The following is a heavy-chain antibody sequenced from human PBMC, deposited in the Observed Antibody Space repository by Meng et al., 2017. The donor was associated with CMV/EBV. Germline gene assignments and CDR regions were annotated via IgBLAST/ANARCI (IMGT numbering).Heavy chain of an antibody. J-gene: IGHJ4*02. V-gene: IGHV3-30*02. CDR1: GFTFSSYG. Sequence: GESLKISCAASGFTFSSYGMHWVRQAPGKGLEWVAFIRYDGSNKYYADSVKGRFTISRDNSKNTLYLQMNSLRAEDTAVYYCARESRDYYDSSGYRFDDYWGQGTLVTVSS. CDR2: IRYDGSNK. CDR3: ARESRDYYDSSGYRFDDY. D-gene: IGHD3-22*01.